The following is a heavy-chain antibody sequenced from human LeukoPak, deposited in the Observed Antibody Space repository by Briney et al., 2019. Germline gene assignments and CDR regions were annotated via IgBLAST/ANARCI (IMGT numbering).Heavy chain of an antibody. V-gene: IGHV3-64D*06. CDR2: ISSNGGST. CDR3: VKDAYGDYTPLGVFDY. J-gene: IGHJ4*02. CDR1: GFTFSSYA. Sequence: GGSLRLSCSASGFTFSSYAMHWVRQAPGKGLEYVSAISSNGGSTYYADSVKGRFTISRDNSKNTLYLQMSSLRAEDTAVYYCVKDAYGDYTPLGVFDYWGQGPLVTVSS. D-gene: IGHD4-17*01.